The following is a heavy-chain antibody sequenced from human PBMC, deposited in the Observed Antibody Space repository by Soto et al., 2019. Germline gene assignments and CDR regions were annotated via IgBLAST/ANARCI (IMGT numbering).Heavy chain of an antibody. Sequence: GGSLRLSCAGSGFTFSDHYMSWIRQAPGKGLEWVSYISNSGSPTYYADSVKGRFTISRDNAKNSLYLQMNSLRAEDTAVYYCARRDGDVWGQGTTVIVSS. CDR1: GFTFSDHY. CDR3: ARRDGDV. J-gene: IGHJ6*02. V-gene: IGHV3-11*01. CDR2: ISNSGSPT.